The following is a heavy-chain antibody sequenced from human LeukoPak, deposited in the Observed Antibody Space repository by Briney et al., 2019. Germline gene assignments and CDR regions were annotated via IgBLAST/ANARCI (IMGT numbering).Heavy chain of an antibody. CDR3: ARDTPKYSSGFLWFDY. Sequence: GASVKVSCKASGYTFTSYGISWVRQAPGQGLEWMGWISAYNGNTNYAQKLQGRVTMTTDTSTSTAYMELRSLRSDDTAVYYCARDTPKYSSGFLWFDYWGQGTLVTVSS. CDR2: ISAYNGNT. J-gene: IGHJ4*02. V-gene: IGHV1-18*01. D-gene: IGHD6-19*01. CDR1: GYTFTSYG.